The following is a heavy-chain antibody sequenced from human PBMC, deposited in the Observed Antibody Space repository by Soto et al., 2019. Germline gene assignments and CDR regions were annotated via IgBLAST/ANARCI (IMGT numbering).Heavy chain of an antibody. Sequence: QVQLQESGPGLVKPSQTLSLTCTVSGGSISSGGYYWSWIRQHPGKGLEWIGYIYYSGSTYYNPSLKSGVTISVETSKNQFSLKLSSVTAADTAVYYCARVGSSWDFYSYMDVWGKGTTVTVSS. CDR2: IYYSGST. J-gene: IGHJ6*03. D-gene: IGHD6-13*01. V-gene: IGHV4-31*03. CDR3: ARVGSSWDFYSYMDV. CDR1: GGSISSGGYY.